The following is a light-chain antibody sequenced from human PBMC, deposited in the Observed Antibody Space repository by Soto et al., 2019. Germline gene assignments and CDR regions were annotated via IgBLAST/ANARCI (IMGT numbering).Light chain of an antibody. Sequence: EIVMTQSPATLSVSPGERATLSCRASQSVSSNLAWYQQKPGQAPRLLIYGASTTATGIPARFSGSGSGTEFTLTISSLQSEDFSVYYCQQYNNSPPLYTFGQGTKLEIK. CDR3: QQYNNSPPLYT. CDR1: QSVSSN. J-gene: IGKJ2*01. V-gene: IGKV3-15*01. CDR2: GAS.